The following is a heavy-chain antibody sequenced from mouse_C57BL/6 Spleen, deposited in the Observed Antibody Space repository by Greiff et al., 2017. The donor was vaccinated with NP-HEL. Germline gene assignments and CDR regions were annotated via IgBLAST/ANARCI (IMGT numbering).Heavy chain of an antibody. D-gene: IGHD2-1*01. J-gene: IGHJ4*01. CDR3: ARGGNYGMDY. CDR2: IAPEDGET. CDR1: GFNIKDYY. V-gene: IGHV14-2*01. Sequence: VHVKPSGAELVQPGASVKSSCTASGFNIKDYYMHWVTQRTEQGLEWIGRIAPEDGETKYAPKFQGKATITADTTSNTAYLQLSSLTSEDTTVYYSARGGNYGMDYWGQGTSVTVSS.